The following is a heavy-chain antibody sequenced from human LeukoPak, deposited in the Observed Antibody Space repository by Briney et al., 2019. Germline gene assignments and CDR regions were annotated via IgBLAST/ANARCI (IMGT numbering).Heavy chain of an antibody. D-gene: IGHD1-26*01. CDR2: IYPGDSDT. Sequence: GESLKISCKGSGYSFTSYWIGWVRQMPGKGLVWMGIIYPGDSDTRYSPSFQGQVTISADKSISTAYLQWSSLKASDTAMYYCARQGVGELLGNWFDPWGQGTLVTVSS. J-gene: IGHJ5*02. CDR3: ARQGVGELLGNWFDP. CDR1: GYSFTSYW. V-gene: IGHV5-51*01.